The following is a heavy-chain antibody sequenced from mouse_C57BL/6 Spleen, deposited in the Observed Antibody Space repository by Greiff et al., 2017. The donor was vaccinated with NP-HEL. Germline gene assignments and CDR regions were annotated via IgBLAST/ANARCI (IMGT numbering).Heavy chain of an antibody. J-gene: IGHJ2*01. CDR2: IDPSDSYT. CDR3: ARSGATTVVDY. V-gene: IGHV1-69*01. CDR1: GYTFTSYW. Sequence: VQLQQPGAELVMPGASVKLSCKASGYTFTSYWMHWVKQRPGQGLEWIGEIDPSDSYTNYNQKFKGKSTLTVDKSSSTAYMQLSSLTSEDSAVYYCARSGATTVVDYWGQGTTLTVSS. D-gene: IGHD1-1*01.